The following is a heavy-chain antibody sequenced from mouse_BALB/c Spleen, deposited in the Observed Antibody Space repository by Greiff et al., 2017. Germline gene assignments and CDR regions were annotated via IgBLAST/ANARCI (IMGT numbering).Heavy chain of an antibody. CDR3: ARWGYGNSYAMDY. J-gene: IGHJ4*01. Sequence: EVKVVESGGGLVQPGGSRKLSCAASGFTFSSFGMHWVRQAPEKGLEWVAYISSGSSTIYYADTVKGRFTISRDNPKNTLFLQMTSLRSEDTAMYYCARWGYGNSYAMDYWGQGTSVTVSS. CDR1: GFTFSSFG. D-gene: IGHD2-10*02. V-gene: IGHV5-17*02. CDR2: ISSGSSTI.